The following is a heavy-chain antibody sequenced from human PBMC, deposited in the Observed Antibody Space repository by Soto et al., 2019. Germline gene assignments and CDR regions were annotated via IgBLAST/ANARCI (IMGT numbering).Heavy chain of an antibody. CDR3: ARDRGAGPDAFDI. Sequence: SETLSLTCTVSGGSISSGGYYWSWIRQHPGKGLEWIGYIYYSGSTYYNPSLKSRVTISVDTSKNQFSLKLSSVTAADTAVYYCARDRGAGPDAFDIWGQGTMVTVSS. CDR2: IYYSGST. D-gene: IGHD3-10*01. CDR1: GGSISSGGYY. J-gene: IGHJ3*02. V-gene: IGHV4-31*03.